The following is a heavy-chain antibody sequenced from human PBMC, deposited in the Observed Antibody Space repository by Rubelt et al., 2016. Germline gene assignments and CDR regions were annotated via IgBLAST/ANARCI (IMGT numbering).Heavy chain of an antibody. CDR2: ISSSSSTI. J-gene: IGHJ3*02. D-gene: IGHD4-17*01. CDR1: GFTFSSYS. Sequence: VQLVESGGGVVQPGRSLRLSCAASGFTFSSYSMNWVRQAPGKGLEWVSYISSSSSTIYYADSVKGRFTISRDNAKNTLYLQMNSLRVEDTAVYYCAKDPNGDYVGAFDMWGQGTMVTVSS. CDR3: AKDPNGDYVGAFDM. V-gene: IGHV3-48*04.